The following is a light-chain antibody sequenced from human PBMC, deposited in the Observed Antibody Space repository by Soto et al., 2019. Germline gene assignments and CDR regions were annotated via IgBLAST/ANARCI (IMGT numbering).Light chain of an antibody. V-gene: IGKV1-39*01. CDR2: TAS. CDR3: QQSYSIPYT. Sequence: DIQMTQSPSSLSASVGDRVTITCRASQSINTYLNWYQQRPGKAPKLLIYTASNFQSGVPPGFSGSGSWTDFAPTISSLQPEDSATYYCQQSYSIPYTFGQGTKLEIK. J-gene: IGKJ2*01. CDR1: QSINTY.